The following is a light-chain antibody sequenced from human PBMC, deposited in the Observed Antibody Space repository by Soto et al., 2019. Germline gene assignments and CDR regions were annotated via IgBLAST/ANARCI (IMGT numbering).Light chain of an antibody. CDR2: GAS. J-gene: IGKJ1*01. CDR3: QQYGSSPWT. CDR1: QSVSSIY. Sequence: EIVLTQSPGTLSLSPGERATLSCRASQSVSSIYLAWYQQKPGQAPRLLVYGASSRATGIPDRFSGSGSGTDFTLTISRLDPADFAVYYCQQYGSSPWTFGQGTKVEVK. V-gene: IGKV3-20*01.